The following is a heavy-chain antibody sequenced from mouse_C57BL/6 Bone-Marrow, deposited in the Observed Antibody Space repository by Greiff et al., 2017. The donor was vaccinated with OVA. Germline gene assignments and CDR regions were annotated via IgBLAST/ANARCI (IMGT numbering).Heavy chain of an antibody. J-gene: IGHJ3*01. Sequence: EVQRVESGGGLVKPGGSLKLSCAASGFTFSSYAMSWVRQTPEKRLEWVATISDGGSYTYYPDNVKGRFTISRDKAKNNLYLQMSHLKSEDTAIYYCARDDYDEGFAYWGQGTLVTVSA. CDR2: ISDGGSYT. CDR1: GFTFSSYA. D-gene: IGHD2-4*01. V-gene: IGHV5-4*01. CDR3: ARDDYDEGFAY.